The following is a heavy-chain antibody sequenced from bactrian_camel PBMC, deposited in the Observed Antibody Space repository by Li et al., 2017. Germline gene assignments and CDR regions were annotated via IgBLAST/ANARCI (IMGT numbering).Heavy chain of an antibody. CDR3: AAGRYLYGGPWYAPGRYNY. Sequence: VQLVESGGGSVQAGGSLRLSCAASGYTYLRYRMGWFSQAPGKEREGVAMIDTSGHRTYYADSVNGRFTISKDNTKNTLYLQMYSLKPEDTAMYYCAAGRYLYGGPWYAPGRYNYWGQGTQVTVS. J-gene: IGHJ4*01. V-gene: IGHV3S31*01. CDR1: GYTYLRYR. CDR2: IDTSGHRT. D-gene: IGHD6*01.